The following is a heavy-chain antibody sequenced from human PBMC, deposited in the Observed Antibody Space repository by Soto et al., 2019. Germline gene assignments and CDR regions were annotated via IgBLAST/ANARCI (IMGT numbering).Heavy chain of an antibody. Sequence: EVQLLESGGGLVQPGGSLRLSCAASGFTFSSHVMNWVRQTPGKGLEWVSSISVSGDSTYLADSVKGRFSISRDNSKNTLYLQMNNLRHEDTGIYHCAKDRSGWYYFDYCGQGTLVTVTS. CDR2: ISVSGDST. J-gene: IGHJ4*02. D-gene: IGHD6-19*01. CDR1: GFTFSSHV. V-gene: IGHV3-23*01. CDR3: AKDRSGWYYFDY.